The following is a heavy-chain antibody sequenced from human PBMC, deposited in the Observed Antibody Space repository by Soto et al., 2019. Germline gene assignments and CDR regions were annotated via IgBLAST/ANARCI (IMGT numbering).Heavy chain of an antibody. J-gene: IGHJ5*02. CDR3: TTYHGDYNFDH. CDR2: FDPDEAET. V-gene: IGHV1-24*01. CDR1: GYTLNELA. Sequence: QVQLVQSGAEVKKPGASVKVSCKVSGYTLNELAMHWVRQAPGKGLEWLGGFDPDEAETIYAQHFQGRVTMTEDTSTDTLYMELSSLRSEDTALYFCTTYHGDYNFDHWGQGTLVTVSS. D-gene: IGHD4-17*01.